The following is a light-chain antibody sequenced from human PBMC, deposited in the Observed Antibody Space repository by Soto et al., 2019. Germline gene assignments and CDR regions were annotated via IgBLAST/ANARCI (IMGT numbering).Light chain of an antibody. V-gene: IGKV3-15*01. J-gene: IGKJ1*01. CDR1: QSISSN. CDR2: GAS. CDR3: QQYNNWPRT. Sequence: EIVLTQSPGTLSLSPGERATLSCRASQSISSNLAWYQQKPGQAPRLLIYGASTRAPGIPGRLSGSGSGTEFTLTISSLQSEDFALYYCQQYNNWPRTFGQGTKVDIK.